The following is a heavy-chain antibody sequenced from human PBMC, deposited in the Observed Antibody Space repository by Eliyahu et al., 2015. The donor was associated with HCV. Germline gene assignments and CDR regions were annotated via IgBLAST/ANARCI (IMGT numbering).Heavy chain of an antibody. J-gene: IGHJ6*02. V-gene: IGHV4-31*02. CDR3: ARATLSWRGENPYYYYGMDV. D-gene: IGHD3-10*01. Sequence: GSTYYNPSLKSRVTISVDTSKNQFSLKLSSVTAADTAVYYCARATLSWRGENPYYYYGMDVWGQGTTVTVSS. CDR2: GST.